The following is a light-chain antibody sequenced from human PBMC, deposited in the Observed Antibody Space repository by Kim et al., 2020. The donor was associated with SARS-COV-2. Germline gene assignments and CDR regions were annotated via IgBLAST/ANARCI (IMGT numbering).Light chain of an antibody. CDR1: SNNVGNQG. Sequence: KTATLTCDWNSNNVGNQGAAWLQQHQGRPPKLLSYRNNNRPSGISERLSASRSGNTASLTITGLQPEDEADYYCSAWDSSRSAVVFGGGTQLTVL. CDR2: RNN. CDR3: SAWDSSRSAVV. J-gene: IGLJ2*01. V-gene: IGLV10-54*01.